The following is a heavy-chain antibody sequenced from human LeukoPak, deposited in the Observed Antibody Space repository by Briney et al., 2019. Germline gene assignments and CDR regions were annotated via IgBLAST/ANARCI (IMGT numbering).Heavy chain of an antibody. V-gene: IGHV4-30-4*01. CDR1: GGSISSGDYY. Sequence: SETLSLTCTVSGGSISSGDYYWRWIRQPPGEGLEWIGYIYYSGSTYYNPSLKSRVTISVDTSKNQFSLKLSSVTAADTAVYYCASLIGTDDYWGQGTLVTVSS. J-gene: IGHJ4*02. D-gene: IGHD2/OR15-2a*01. CDR2: IYYSGST. CDR3: ASLIGTDDY.